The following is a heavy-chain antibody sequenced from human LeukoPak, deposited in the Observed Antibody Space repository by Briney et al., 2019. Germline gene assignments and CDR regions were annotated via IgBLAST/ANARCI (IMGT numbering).Heavy chain of an antibody. Sequence: PGGSLRLSCAASGFTFSSYSMNWVRQAPGKGLEWVSYISSSGSTIYYADSVKGRFTISRDNAKNSLYLQMNSLRAEDTAVYYCARDYVSDTAMVLYYYGMDVWGQGTTVTVSS. D-gene: IGHD5-18*01. CDR1: GFTFSSYS. V-gene: IGHV3-48*04. J-gene: IGHJ6*02. CDR2: ISSSGSTI. CDR3: ARDYVSDTAMVLYYYGMDV.